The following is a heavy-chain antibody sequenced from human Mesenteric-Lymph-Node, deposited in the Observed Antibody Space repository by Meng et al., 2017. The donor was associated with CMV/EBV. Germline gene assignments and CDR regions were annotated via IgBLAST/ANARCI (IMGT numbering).Heavy chain of an antibody. V-gene: IGHV3-11*01. D-gene: IGHD1-26*01. CDR1: GFTFGDYA. Sequence: GESLKISCTASGFTFGDYAMSWVRQAPGKGPEWVSYISSSGSTIYYADSVKGRFTISRDNAKNSLYLQMNSLRAEDTAMYYCARHHVGYYYGMDVWGQGTTVTVSS. CDR3: ARHHVGYYYGMDV. CDR2: ISSSGSTI. J-gene: IGHJ6*02.